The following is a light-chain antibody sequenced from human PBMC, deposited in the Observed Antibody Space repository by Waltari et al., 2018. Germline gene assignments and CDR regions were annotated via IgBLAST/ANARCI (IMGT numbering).Light chain of an antibody. Sequence: QSALTQPASVSGSPGQSITISCSGTSSDVGGYNYVSRYPQHPGKAPKLIIYDLSNRPSGVSNRFSGSKSGNTASLTISGLQAEDEADYYCSSYTSSSTLVFGGGTKLTVL. CDR1: SSDVGGYNY. CDR2: DLS. CDR3: SSYTSSSTLV. V-gene: IGLV2-14*01. J-gene: IGLJ3*02.